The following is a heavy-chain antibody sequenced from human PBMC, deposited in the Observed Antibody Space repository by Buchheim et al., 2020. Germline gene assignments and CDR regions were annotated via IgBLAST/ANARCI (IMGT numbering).Heavy chain of an antibody. CDR1: GFTFSSYA. V-gene: IGHV3-7*01. J-gene: IGHJ4*02. D-gene: IGHD3-10*01. CDR2: INEDGSGG. CDR3: ARGTLSPGIDY. Sequence: VQLVESGGGVVQPGRSLRLSCAASGFTFSSYAMHWVRQAPGKGLEWLANINEDGSGGSYGDSVKGRFTVSRDNAKNSLYLQMNRLTVEDTAVYYCARGTLSPGIDYWGRGTL.